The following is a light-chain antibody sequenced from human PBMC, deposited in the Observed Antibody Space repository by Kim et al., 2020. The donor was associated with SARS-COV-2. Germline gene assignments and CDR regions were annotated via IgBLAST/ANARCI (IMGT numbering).Light chain of an antibody. CDR2: EVT. CDR3: CSYAGSSLV. CDR1: SSDVGSYNP. V-gene: IGLV2-23*02. J-gene: IGLJ2*01. Sequence: PGQSITISCTGTSSDVGSYNPVSWYQQHPGKAPKLMIYEVTKRPSGVSNRFSGSKSGNTASLTISGLQAEDEADYYCCSYAGSSLVFGGGTQLTVL.